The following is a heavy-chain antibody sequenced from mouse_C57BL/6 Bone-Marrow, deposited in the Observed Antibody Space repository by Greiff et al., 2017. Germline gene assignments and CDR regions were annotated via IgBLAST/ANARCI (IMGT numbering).Heavy chain of an antibody. V-gene: IGHV1-63*01. CDR2: IYPGGGYT. J-gene: IGHJ2*01. CDR3: TTDGYYGDYFDY. D-gene: IGHD2-3*01. CDR1: GYTFTNYW. Sequence: QVQLQQSGAELVRPGTSVKMSCKASGYTFTNYWIGWAKQRPGHGLEWIGDIYPGGGYTNYNEKFKGKATLTADKSSSTAYMQFSSLTSEDTAVYYCTTDGYYGDYFDYWGQGTTLTVSS.